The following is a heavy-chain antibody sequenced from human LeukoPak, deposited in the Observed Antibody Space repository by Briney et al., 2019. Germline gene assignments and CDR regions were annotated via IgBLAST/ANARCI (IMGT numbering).Heavy chain of an antibody. CDR1: GGSIFSSNSY. Sequence: SETLSLTCTVSGGSIFSSNSYWGWIRQPPGKGLEWIGSIYYSGNTYYNASLKSRVTISVDTSKNQFSLKLNSVTAADTAVYYCARRYYYYYYMDVWGKGTTVTISS. CDR3: ARRYYYYYYMDV. CDR2: IYYSGNT. V-gene: IGHV4-39*01. J-gene: IGHJ6*03.